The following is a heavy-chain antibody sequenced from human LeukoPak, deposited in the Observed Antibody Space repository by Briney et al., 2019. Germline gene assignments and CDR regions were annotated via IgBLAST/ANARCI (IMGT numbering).Heavy chain of an antibody. J-gene: IGHJ4*02. CDR3: ATVTYGEFDY. CDR1: GYNFAGYY. D-gene: IGHD2-21*02. Sequence: ASVKVSCKGSGYNFAGYYIHWVRQAPGQGLEWMGWISAYNGNTNYAQKFQGRVTMTRDTSISTAYMELSRLRSDDTAVYYCATVTYGEFDYWGQGTLVTVSS. CDR2: ISAYNGNT. V-gene: IGHV1-2*02.